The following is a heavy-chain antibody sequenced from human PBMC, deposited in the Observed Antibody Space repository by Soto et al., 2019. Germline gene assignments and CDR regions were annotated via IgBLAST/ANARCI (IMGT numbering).Heavy chain of an antibody. Sequence: EVQLLQSGGELVQPGESLRLSCAASGFIFNKYAMTCVRQAPGKGLEWVSAISGDGDTTYYADSVKGRFTISRDNSKNTLFQQMNSLRLEDTALYYCASLKVTSSWSSDYWGQGTLVTVSS. CDR3: ASLKVTSSWSSDY. CDR1: GFIFNKYA. CDR2: ISGDGDTT. V-gene: IGHV3-23*01. J-gene: IGHJ4*02. D-gene: IGHD6-13*01.